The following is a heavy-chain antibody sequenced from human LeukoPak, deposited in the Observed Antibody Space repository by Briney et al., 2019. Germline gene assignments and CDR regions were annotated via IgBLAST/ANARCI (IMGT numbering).Heavy chain of an antibody. CDR3: ARDGTKLAWFGELRITRYYYYYMDV. J-gene: IGHJ6*03. Sequence: ASVKVSCKASGYTFTRYGISWVRRAPGQGLEWMGWISAENGNTNYAQKLQGRVIMTTDTSTSTAYMELRSLRSDDTAVYYCARDGTKLAWFGELRITRYYYYYMDVWGKGTTVTISS. V-gene: IGHV1-18*01. CDR1: GYTFTRYG. D-gene: IGHD3-10*01. CDR2: ISAENGNT.